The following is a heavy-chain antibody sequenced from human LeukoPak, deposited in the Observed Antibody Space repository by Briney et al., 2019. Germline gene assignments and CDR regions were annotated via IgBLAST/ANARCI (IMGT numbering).Heavy chain of an antibody. CDR1: GYTFTGYY. D-gene: IGHD3-22*01. CDR3: ARSRSSVYYDSSGERPHFDY. Sequence: ASVKVSFKASGYTFTGYYMHWVRQAPGQGLDWMGWINPNSGGTNYAQKFQAAVTMTRDTSTSTAYMELRTLRTDDTAVYYSARSRSSVYYDSSGERPHFDYWGQGTLVTVSS. J-gene: IGHJ4*02. CDR2: INPNSGGT. V-gene: IGHV1-2*02.